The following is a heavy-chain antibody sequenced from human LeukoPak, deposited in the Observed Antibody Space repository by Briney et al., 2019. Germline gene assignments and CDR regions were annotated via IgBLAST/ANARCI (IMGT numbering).Heavy chain of an antibody. CDR2: INHSGST. D-gene: IGHD1-26*01. V-gene: IGHV4-34*01. CDR1: GGCFSGYY. Sequence: SETLSLTCAVYGGCFSGYYWSWIRQPPGKGLEWIGEINHSGSTNYNPSLKSRVTISVDTSKNQFSLKLSSVTAADTAVYYCARSGSYYYRFDYWGQGTLVTVSS. J-gene: IGHJ4*02. CDR3: ARSGSYYYRFDY.